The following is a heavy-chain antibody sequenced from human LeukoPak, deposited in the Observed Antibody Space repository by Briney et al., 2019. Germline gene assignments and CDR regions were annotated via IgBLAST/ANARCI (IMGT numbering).Heavy chain of an antibody. CDR1: GGSISSHY. D-gene: IGHD3-9*01. CDR2: IYYSGSP. CDR3: ARGMYYDILTGLPNWFDP. Sequence: SETLSLTWTVSGGSISSHYWSWIRQPPGKGLEWIGYIYYSGSPNYNPSLKSRVTISVDTSKNQFSLKLPSVTAADTAVYYCARGMYYDILTGLPNWFDPWGEGTLVTVSS. V-gene: IGHV4-59*08. J-gene: IGHJ5*02.